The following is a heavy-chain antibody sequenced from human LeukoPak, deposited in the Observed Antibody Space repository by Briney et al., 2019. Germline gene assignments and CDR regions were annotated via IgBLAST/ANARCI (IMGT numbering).Heavy chain of an antibody. Sequence: PGGSLRLSCAASGFTFNSYEMNWVRQAPGKGLEWVSYISSSGSTIYYADSVRGRFTISRDNAKNSLWLQMSSLRAEDTAVYYCARDAAGYSYGLYYFDYWGQGTLVTVSS. V-gene: IGHV3-48*03. CDR3: ARDAAGYSYGLYYFDY. J-gene: IGHJ4*02. D-gene: IGHD5-18*01. CDR2: ISSSGSTI. CDR1: GFTFNSYE.